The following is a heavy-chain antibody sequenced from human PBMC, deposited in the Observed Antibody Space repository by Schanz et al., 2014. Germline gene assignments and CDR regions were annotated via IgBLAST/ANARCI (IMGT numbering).Heavy chain of an antibody. Sequence: QLQLQESGPGLVKPSQTLSLTCTVSGASISSRDFYWSWIRQFPGKGLEWIGYISYSGRTYYSPSLKSRLTMSVDTSKNQFSLRLSSVTAADTAIYYCSRGECSSTSCHEVAPPDDWGQGTLVTDSS. CDR2: ISYSGRT. V-gene: IGHV4-31*03. D-gene: IGHD2-2*01. CDR1: GASISSRDFY. J-gene: IGHJ4*02. CDR3: SRGECSSTSCHEVAPPDD.